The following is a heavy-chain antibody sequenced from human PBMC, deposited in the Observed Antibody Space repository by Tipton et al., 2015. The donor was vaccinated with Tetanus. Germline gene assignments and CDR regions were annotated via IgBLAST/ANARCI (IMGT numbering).Heavy chain of an antibody. CDR2: ISGSGGST. Sequence: SLRLSCAASGFTFSSYAMSWVRQAPGKGLEWVSAISGSGGSTYYADSVKGRFTISRDNSKNTPYLQMNSLRAEDTAVYYCAKEQSDADYYYYGMDVWGQGTTVTVSS. V-gene: IGHV3-23*01. CDR3: AKEQSDADYYYYGMDV. J-gene: IGHJ6*02. CDR1: GFTFSSYA. D-gene: IGHD4-11*01.